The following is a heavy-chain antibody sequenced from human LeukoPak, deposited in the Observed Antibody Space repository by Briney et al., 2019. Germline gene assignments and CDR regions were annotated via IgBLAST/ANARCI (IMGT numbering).Heavy chain of an antibody. Sequence: PGGSLRLSCAASGFTFSSYAMSWVRQAPGKGLEWVSAISGSGGSTYYADSVKGRFTISRDNSKNTLYLQMNSLRAEDTAVYYCATYYDILTGWSPTYYYFDYWGQETLVTVSS. CDR3: ATYYDILTGWSPTYYYFDY. V-gene: IGHV3-23*01. D-gene: IGHD3-9*01. CDR2: ISGSGGST. CDR1: GFTFSSYA. J-gene: IGHJ4*02.